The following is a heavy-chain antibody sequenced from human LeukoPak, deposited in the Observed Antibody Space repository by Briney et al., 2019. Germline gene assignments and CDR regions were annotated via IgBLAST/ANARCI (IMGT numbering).Heavy chain of an antibody. Sequence: GGSLRLSCAASGFTFSSYAMSWVRQAPGQGLEWVSAISDSGGNTYYADSVKGRFPISRDNSKNTLYLQMNSLRAEDTAVYYCAKQDIRSSAWYDWGQGTLVTVSS. CDR3: AKQDIRSSAWYD. D-gene: IGHD6-19*01. V-gene: IGHV3-23*01. CDR2: ISDSGGNT. J-gene: IGHJ4*02. CDR1: GFTFSSYA.